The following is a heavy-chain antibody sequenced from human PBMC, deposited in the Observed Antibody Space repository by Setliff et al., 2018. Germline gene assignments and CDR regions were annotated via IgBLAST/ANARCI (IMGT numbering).Heavy chain of an antibody. J-gene: IGHJ6*03. CDR2: TIPLFGTT. CDR3: AREGVDTRSSTDYRYYMDV. Sequence: GASVKVSCKASRGTFSNYGVSWVRQAPGQGLEWMGGTIPLFGTTDYAQKFHGRVTIITDESTSTAYMELSRLTSDDTAVYYCAREGVDTRSSTDYRYYMDVWGQGTTVTVSS. V-gene: IGHV1-69*05. D-gene: IGHD2-15*01. CDR1: RGTFSNYG.